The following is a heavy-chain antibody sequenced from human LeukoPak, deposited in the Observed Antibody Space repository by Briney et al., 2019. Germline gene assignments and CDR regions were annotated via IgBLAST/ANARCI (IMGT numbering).Heavy chain of an antibody. CDR1: GYTFTNYV. V-gene: IGHV1-18*01. J-gene: IGHJ4*02. D-gene: IGHD4-11*01. CDR2: ISAYKGNT. Sequence: ASVKVSCKASGYTFTNYVIRWVRQAPGQGLEWMGWISAYKGNTNYAKKLQGRVTMTTDTSTSTAYMELRSLRSDDTAVYYCARDWVTKKLSLDFDYWGQGTLVTVSS. CDR3: ARDWVTKKLSLDFDY.